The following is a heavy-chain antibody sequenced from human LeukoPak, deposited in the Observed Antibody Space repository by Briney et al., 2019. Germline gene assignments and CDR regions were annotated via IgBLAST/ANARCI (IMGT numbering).Heavy chain of an antibody. CDR1: GFTFSSYA. CDR2: ISYDGSNK. V-gene: IGHV3-30-3*01. J-gene: IGHJ4*02. Sequence: QPGRSLRLSCAASGFTFSSYAMHWVRQAPGKGLEWVAVISYDGSNKYYADSMKGRFTISRDNSKNTLYLQMNSLRAEDTAVYYCARSSSYGDYSFDYWGQGTLVTVSS. CDR3: ARSSSYGDYSFDY. D-gene: IGHD4-17*01.